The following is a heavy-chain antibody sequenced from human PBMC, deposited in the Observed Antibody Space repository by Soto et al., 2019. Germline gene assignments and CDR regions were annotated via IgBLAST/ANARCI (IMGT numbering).Heavy chain of an antibody. J-gene: IGHJ4*02. D-gene: IGHD4-17*01. Sequence: PGGSLRLSCPASVFTFSSYAMSWVRQAPGKGLEWVSAISCSGGSTYYADSVKGRFTISRDNSKNTLYLQMNSLRAEDTAVYYCAKDFYGDYGGRWLPYYFDYWGQGTLVTVSS. V-gene: IGHV3-23*01. CDR1: VFTFSSYA. CDR3: AKDFYGDYGGRWLPYYFDY. CDR2: ISCSGGST.